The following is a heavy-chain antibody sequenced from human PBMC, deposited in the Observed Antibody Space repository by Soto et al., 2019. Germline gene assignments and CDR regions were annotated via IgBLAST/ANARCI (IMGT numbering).Heavy chain of an antibody. CDR3: VKTGCSLLCMGSVSNNAFDI. CDR2: ISSNGGST. Sequence: GGSLRLSCSASGFTFSSYAMHWVRQAPGKGLEYVSAISSNGGSTYYADSVKGRFTISRDNSKNTLYLQMSSLRAEDTAVYYCVKTGCSLLCMGSVSNNAFDIWGQGTMVTVSS. D-gene: IGHD2-15*01. CDR1: GFTFSSYA. V-gene: IGHV3-64D*08. J-gene: IGHJ3*02.